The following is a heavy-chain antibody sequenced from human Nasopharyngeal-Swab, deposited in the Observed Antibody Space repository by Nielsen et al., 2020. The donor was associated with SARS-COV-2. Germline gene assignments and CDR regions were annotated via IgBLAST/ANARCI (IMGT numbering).Heavy chain of an antibody. CDR2: ISSSSSDI. CDR3: AKEGRPGASLFPDY. V-gene: IGHV3-21*01. Sequence: GESLKISCVDSGFRDYSVNWVRQAPGKGLEWVSSISSSSSDIYYADSVKGRFTISRDSAKNSLYLQMNNLRAEDTAVYYCAKEGRPGASLFPDYWGQGTLVTVSS. CDR1: GFRDYS. D-gene: IGHD2-21*01. J-gene: IGHJ4*02.